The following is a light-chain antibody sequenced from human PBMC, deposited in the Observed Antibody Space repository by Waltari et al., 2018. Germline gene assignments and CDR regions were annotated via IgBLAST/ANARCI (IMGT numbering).Light chain of an antibody. Sequence: DIQMTQAPPSLSASVGDRVTNTCRARQPINNWLAWYQQKPGKAPKLLIYKTSTLQNGVPSRFRGSGSGTDFTLTIDGLQPEDFASYYCQHYDSAPYSFGQGTKLEIK. J-gene: IGKJ2*03. CDR3: QHYDSAPYS. CDR1: QPINNW. CDR2: KTS. V-gene: IGKV1-5*03.